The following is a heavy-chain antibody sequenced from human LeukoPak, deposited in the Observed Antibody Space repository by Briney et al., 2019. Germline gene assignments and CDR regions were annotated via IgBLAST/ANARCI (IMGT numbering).Heavy chain of an antibody. Sequence: PSETLSLTCTVSGGSISSSSYYWGWIRQPPGKGLEWIGSIYHSGSTYYNPSLKSRVTISVDTSKNQFSLKLSSVTAADTAVYYCARVLSWDAKSDYWGRGTLVTVSS. CDR3: ARVLSWDAKSDY. J-gene: IGHJ4*02. CDR2: IYHSGST. V-gene: IGHV4-39*07. CDR1: GGSISSSSYY. D-gene: IGHD6-13*01.